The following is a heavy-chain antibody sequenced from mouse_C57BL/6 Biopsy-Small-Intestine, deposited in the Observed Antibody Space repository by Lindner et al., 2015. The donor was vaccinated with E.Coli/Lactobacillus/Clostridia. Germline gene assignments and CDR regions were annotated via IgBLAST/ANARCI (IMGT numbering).Heavy chain of an antibody. J-gene: IGHJ4*01. CDR2: INPNYGTT. V-gene: IGHV1-39*01. Sequence: VQLQESGPELVKPGASVRISCKASDYSFTDFNMNWVKQSNGKSLEWIGIINPNYGTTSYNQKFKGKATLTVDQSSSTAYMQLDGLTSEDSAVYYCTRNGYYVMDYWGQGTSVTVSS. CDR1: DYSFTDFN. CDR3: TRNGYYVMDY.